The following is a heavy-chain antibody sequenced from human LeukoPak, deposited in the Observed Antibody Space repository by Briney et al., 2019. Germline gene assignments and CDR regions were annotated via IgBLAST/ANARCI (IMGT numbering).Heavy chain of an antibody. CDR1: GFTFSSYS. CDR2: IDVGGNT. D-gene: IGHD3-10*01. V-gene: IGHV3-53*01. J-gene: IGHJ4*02. CDR3: ATGPVRGVLGY. Sequence: GGSLRLSCAASGFTFSSYSMNWVRQAPGKGLEWVSVIDVGGNTYYADSVKGRFTSSRDNSKNTLYFKMDSLRAEDTAVYYCATGPVRGVLGYWGQGTLVTVSS.